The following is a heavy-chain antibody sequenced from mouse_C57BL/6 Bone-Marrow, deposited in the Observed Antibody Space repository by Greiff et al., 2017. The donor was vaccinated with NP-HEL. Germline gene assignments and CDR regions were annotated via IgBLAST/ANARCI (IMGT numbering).Heavy chain of an antibody. CDR2: SLPGRGST. J-gene: IGHJ2*01. Sequence: QVQLQQSGAELMKPGASGKLSCKATGDKGKGDGREGGKQRPGHGREWIGESLPGRGSTNYNEKFKGKATFTADTSSNTAYMQLSSLTTEDSAIYYCARRRESPDYWGQGTTLTVSS. CDR3: ARRRESPDY. CDR1: GDKGKGDG. V-gene: IGHV1-9*01.